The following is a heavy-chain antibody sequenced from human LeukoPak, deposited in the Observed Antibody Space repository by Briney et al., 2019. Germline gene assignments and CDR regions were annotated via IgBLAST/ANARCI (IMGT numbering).Heavy chain of an antibody. Sequence: PSETLSLTCTVSGGSIRSYYWSWVRQPPGKGLEWIGYFYYSGSTNYNPSLKSRVTISVDTSKNRFSLKLNSVTAADTAVYYCVRGRDNADWYFDLWGRGTLVTVSS. V-gene: IGHV4-59*01. CDR1: GGSIRSYY. CDR2: FYYSGST. CDR3: VRGRDNADWYFDL. D-gene: IGHD1-1*01. J-gene: IGHJ2*01.